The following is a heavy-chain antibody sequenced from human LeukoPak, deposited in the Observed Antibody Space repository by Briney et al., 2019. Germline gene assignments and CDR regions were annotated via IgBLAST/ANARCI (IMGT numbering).Heavy chain of an antibody. V-gene: IGHV3-49*04. CDR3: SRNGLVDFDY. J-gene: IGHJ4*02. CDR2: IRRRAYGGAA. CDR1: GFAFDDFA. Sequence: GGSLRLSCTTSGFAFDDFAMSWVRQPAGKGLEWVGFIRRRAYGGAAEYAASVKGRFIISRDDSKGIAYLQMNSLKTEDTAVYYCSRNGLVDFDYWGRGPGVIASP.